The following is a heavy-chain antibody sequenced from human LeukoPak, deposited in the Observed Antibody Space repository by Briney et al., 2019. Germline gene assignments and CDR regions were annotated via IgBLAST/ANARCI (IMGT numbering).Heavy chain of an antibody. Sequence: GGSLRLSCAASGFSFSSHSMNWVRQAPGKGLEWVSAISSSSTSIKQRDSVKGRFTTYRDNAKSSVYLEMSDLRVEDTAVYYCAKVGTGNQYGSGDFDLWSQGSLVTVSS. CDR2: ISSSSTSI. V-gene: IGHV3-21*06. CDR1: GFSFSSHS. J-gene: IGHJ4*02. CDR3: AKVGTGNQYGSGDFDL. D-gene: IGHD3-10*01.